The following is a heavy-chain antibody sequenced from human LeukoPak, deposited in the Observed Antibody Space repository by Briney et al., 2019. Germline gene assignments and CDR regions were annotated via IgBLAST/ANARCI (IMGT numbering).Heavy chain of an antibody. CDR2: ISSNGGTI. CDR1: GFTFSSSS. J-gene: IGHJ5*02. Sequence: VGTLSLSCVASGFTFSSSSLHWVRQAPGKGLEWLSYISSNGGTIYYADSVKGRFTISRDNVNNSLHLEMNSRRAEDTAVYYCTTLYRVDPWGQGTLVTVSS. V-gene: IGHV3-48*01. D-gene: IGHD2/OR15-2a*01. CDR3: TTLYRVDP.